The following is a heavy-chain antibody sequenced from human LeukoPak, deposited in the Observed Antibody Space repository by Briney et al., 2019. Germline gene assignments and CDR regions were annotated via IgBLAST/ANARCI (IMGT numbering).Heavy chain of an antibody. D-gene: IGHD3-22*01. V-gene: IGHV4-30-2*01. CDR1: GGSISSGGYY. J-gene: IGHJ4*02. CDR3: ARGTPVSPSGVSSGYDVDY. CDR2: IYHSGST. Sequence: PSQTLSLTCTVSGGSISSGGYYWSWIRQPPGKGLEWIGYIYHSGSTYYNPSLKSRVTISVDRSKNQFSLKLSSVTAADTAVYYCARGTPVSPSGVSSGYDVDYWGQGTLVTVSS.